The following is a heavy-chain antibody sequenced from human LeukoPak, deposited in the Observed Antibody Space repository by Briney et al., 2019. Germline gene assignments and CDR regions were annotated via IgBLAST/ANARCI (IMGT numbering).Heavy chain of an antibody. J-gene: IGHJ4*02. V-gene: IGHV1-69*05. CDR2: VIPSSSSP. CDR3: ARTRITMVRGVPYTDY. D-gene: IGHD3-10*01. CDR1: GDTFSNYA. Sequence: GASVKVSCKASGDTFSNYAFSWVRQAPGQGLELLGWVIPSSSSPNYAQRFQDRVTITTDDSTSTAYLELRSLRSEDTAVYYCARTRITMVRGVPYTDYWGQGTLVTVSS.